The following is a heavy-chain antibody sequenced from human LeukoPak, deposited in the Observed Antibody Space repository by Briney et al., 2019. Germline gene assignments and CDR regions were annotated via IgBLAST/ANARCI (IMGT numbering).Heavy chain of an antibody. Sequence: GGSLRLSCASSGFTFSSYGMHWVRQAPGKGLEWVAVISYDGSNKYYADSVKGRFTISRDNSKNTLYLQMNSLRAEDTAVYYCAKVFRLGLYSSSYFDYWGQGTLVTVSS. V-gene: IGHV3-30*18. CDR1: GFTFSSYG. J-gene: IGHJ4*02. D-gene: IGHD6-13*01. CDR3: AKVFRLGLYSSSYFDY. CDR2: ISYDGSNK.